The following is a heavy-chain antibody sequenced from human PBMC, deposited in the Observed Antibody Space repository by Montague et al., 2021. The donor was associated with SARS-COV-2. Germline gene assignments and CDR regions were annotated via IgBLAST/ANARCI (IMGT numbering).Heavy chain of an antibody. CDR3: ASSHCGGDCY. CDR1: GGSISYGSYF. V-gene: IGHV4-61*02. D-gene: IGHD2-21*02. CDR2: IHTSGST. J-gene: IGHJ4*02. Sequence: TLSLTCTVSGGSISYGSYFWIWIRQPAGKGLEWIGRIHTSGSTYYNPSLKSRVAISIDTSKDQFSLELSSVTAADTAVYYCASSHCGGDCYSGQGTLVTVSS.